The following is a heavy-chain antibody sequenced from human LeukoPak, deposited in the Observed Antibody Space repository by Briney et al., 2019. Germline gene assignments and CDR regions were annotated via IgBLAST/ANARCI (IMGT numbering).Heavy chain of an antibody. V-gene: IGHV3-11*01. Sequence: PGGSLRLSCAASGFAFYDYYMTWIRQAPGKGLEWVSYITTGGGATYYADSVKGRFTISRDDAKNSLYLQMNSLRAEDSALYYCARVGRGWTNYFFDSWGQGILVTVSS. CDR1: GFAFYDYY. J-gene: IGHJ4*02. CDR3: ARVGRGWTNYFFDS. D-gene: IGHD6-19*01. CDR2: ITTGGGAT.